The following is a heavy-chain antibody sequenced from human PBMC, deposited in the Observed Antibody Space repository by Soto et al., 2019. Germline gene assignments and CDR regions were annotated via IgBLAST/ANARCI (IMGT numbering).Heavy chain of an antibody. CDR2: IIPILGTA. J-gene: IGHJ6*02. V-gene: IGHV1-69*08. Sequence: SVKVSCKTSGDTFTTSTISWVRQAPGQGLEWMGGIIPILGTANYAQRFQGRVTITADHSTNTVYMDLKSLKSEDTAVYYCARDPADVWGQGTTVTVSS. CDR1: GDTFTTST. CDR3: ARDPADV.